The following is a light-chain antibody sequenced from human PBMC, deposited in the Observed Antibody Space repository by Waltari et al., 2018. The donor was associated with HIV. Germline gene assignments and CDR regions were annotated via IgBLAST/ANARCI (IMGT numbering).Light chain of an antibody. Sequence: DIVLTQSPLSLPVAPGESASFSCRASQSLLHNNGNNYLDWYVQKPGQSPLLLIYLASHRASGVPERFSGSGSGTNFTLKISRVEAEDVGTYYCLQSLHTPRFSFGPGTKVD. J-gene: IGKJ3*01. CDR2: LAS. V-gene: IGKV2-28*01. CDR1: QSLLHNNGNNY. CDR3: LQSLHTPRFS.